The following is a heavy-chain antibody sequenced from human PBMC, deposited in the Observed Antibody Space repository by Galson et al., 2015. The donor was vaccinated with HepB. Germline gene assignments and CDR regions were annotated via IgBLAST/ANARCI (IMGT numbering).Heavy chain of an antibody. J-gene: IGHJ4*02. Sequence: SLRLSCAASGFTFGSYAIHWVRQSPGKGLEWMSVISYDGDNKDYADSVKGRFTISRDNFKNTLFPQMNSLKPEDSAVYYCATELRIGHSAYDAFDHWGQGILVTVSS. CDR2: ISYDGDNK. V-gene: IGHV3-30-3*01. D-gene: IGHD5-12*01. CDR1: GFTFGSYA. CDR3: ATELRIGHSAYDAFDH.